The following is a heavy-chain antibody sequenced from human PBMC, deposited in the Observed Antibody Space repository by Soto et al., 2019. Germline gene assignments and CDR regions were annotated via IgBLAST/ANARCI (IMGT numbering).Heavy chain of an antibody. Sequence: GGSLRLSCAASGFTFSSYGMHWVRQAPGKGLEWVAVIWYDGSNKYYADSVKGRFTISRDNSKNTLYLQMNSLRAEDTAVYYCAREQFLPDTAMVPGGFDYWGQGTLVTVSS. J-gene: IGHJ4*02. D-gene: IGHD5-18*01. CDR3: AREQFLPDTAMVPGGFDY. CDR1: GFTFSSYG. V-gene: IGHV3-33*01. CDR2: IWYDGSNK.